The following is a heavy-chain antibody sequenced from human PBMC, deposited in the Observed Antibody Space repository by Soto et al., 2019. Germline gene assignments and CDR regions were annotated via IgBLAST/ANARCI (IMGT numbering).Heavy chain of an antibody. CDR3: ALKGPEDWPLEY. Sequence: QITLKESGPTLVTPTQTLTLTCAFSGFSLSTSGVGVGWIRQPPGKALEWLAVIYWDDSKHYSPSLRSRLTITKDTSKNQVVLTTTNMDPMDTGTYYCALKGPEDWPLEYWGQGTLVTVSS. CDR2: IYWDDSK. J-gene: IGHJ4*02. V-gene: IGHV2-5*02. D-gene: IGHD3-9*01. CDR1: GFSLSTSGVG.